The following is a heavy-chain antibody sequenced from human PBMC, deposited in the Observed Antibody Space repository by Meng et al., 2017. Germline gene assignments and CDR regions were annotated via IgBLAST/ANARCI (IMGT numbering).Heavy chain of an antibody. V-gene: IGHV3-53*02. CDR1: GFSVTTSY. CDR3: ARDSSSGWYHNY. CDR2: IYSGGST. Sequence: EGQLAETGGGLIQPVGSLRLSCTASGFSVTTSYMSWVRQAPGKGLEWVSVIYSGGSTYYADSVKGRFSISRDNSKNTLYLQMNSLRAEDTAVYFCARDSSSGWYHNYWGQGTLVTVSS. J-gene: IGHJ4*02. D-gene: IGHD6-19*01.